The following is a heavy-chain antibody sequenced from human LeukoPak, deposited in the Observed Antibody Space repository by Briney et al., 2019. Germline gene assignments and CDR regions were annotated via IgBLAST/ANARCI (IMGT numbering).Heavy chain of an antibody. CDR2: IYYSGST. J-gene: IGHJ4*02. D-gene: IGHD1-26*01. V-gene: IGHV4-34*01. CDR1: GGSFSGYY. Sequence: SETLSLTCAVYGGSFSGYYWSWIRQPPGKGLEWIGNIYYSGSTYYNPPLKSRVTMSVDTSKNQFFLKLNSVTAADTAVYYCARGRPYSGGYHLDYWGQGTLVTVSA. CDR3: ARGRPYSGGYHLDY.